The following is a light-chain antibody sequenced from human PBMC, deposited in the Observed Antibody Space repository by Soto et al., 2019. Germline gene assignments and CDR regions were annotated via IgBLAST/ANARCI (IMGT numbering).Light chain of an antibody. V-gene: IGKV1-5*03. CDR3: QHCNSYWEA. CDR1: QTISSW. Sequence: DIQMTQSPSTLSGSVGDRVTITCRASQTISSWLAWYQQKPGKAPNLLIYKASTLKSGVPSRFSGSGSGTEFPRSNSRLHPDDVATYYYQHCNSYWEAFGQGTKVELK. CDR2: KAS. J-gene: IGKJ1*01.